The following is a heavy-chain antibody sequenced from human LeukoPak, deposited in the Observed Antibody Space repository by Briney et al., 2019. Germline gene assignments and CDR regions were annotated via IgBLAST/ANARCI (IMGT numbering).Heavy chain of an antibody. V-gene: IGHV3-73*01. CDR3: TRLGAGSGYDSSTTYNPFDY. Sequence: PGGSLRLSCAASGFTFSGSAMHWVRQASGKGLEWVGRIRSKANSYATAYAASVKGRFTISRDDSKNTAYLQMNSLKTEDTAVYYCTRLGAGSGYDSSTTYNPFDYWGQGTLVTVSS. J-gene: IGHJ4*02. CDR1: GFTFSGSA. CDR2: IRSKANSYAT. D-gene: IGHD5-12*01.